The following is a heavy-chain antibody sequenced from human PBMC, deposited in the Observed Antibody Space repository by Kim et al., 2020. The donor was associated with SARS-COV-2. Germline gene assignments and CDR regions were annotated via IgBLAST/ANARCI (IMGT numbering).Heavy chain of an antibody. CDR3: AHVVSGGYVGTDAFDI. D-gene: IGHD1-26*01. V-gene: IGHV3-23*01. Sequence: SVKDRVTISKNNAKNSVFLQMSALKVEDTAVYYCAHVVSGGYVGTDAFDIWGQGTMVTVSS. J-gene: IGHJ3*02.